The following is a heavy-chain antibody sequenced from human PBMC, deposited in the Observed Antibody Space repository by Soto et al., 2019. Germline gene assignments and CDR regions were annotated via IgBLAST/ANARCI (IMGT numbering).Heavy chain of an antibody. V-gene: IGHV1-8*01. D-gene: IGHD6-6*01. CDR1: GYTFTSYD. Sequence: QVQLVQSGAEVKKPGASVKVSCKASGYTFTSYDINWVRQATGQGLEWMGWMNPNSGNTGYAQKFQGRVTMTRNTSISTGYMELSSLRSEDTAVYYCSRGHRIAARVSSSSKSVICRYWGQGTLVTVSS. CDR3: SRGHRIAARVSSSSKSVICRY. CDR2: MNPNSGNT. J-gene: IGHJ4*02.